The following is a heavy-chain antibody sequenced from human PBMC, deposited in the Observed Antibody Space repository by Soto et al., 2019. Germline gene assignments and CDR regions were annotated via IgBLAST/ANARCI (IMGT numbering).Heavy chain of an antibody. CDR2: ISGSGGST. D-gene: IGHD2-15*01. J-gene: IGHJ6*03. V-gene: IGHV3-23*01. CDR3: AKALGYCSGGSCYRPWDYYYYYMDG. CDR1: GFTFSSYA. Sequence: GGSLRLSCAASGFTFSSYAMSWVRQAPGKGLEWVSAISGSGGSTYYADSVKGRFTISRDNSKNTLYLQMNSLRAEDTAVYYCAKALGYCSGGSCYRPWDYYYYYMDGRGKGTKVTGSS.